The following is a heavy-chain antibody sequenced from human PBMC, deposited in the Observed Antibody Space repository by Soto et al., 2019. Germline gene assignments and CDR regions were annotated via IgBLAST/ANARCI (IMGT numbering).Heavy chain of an antibody. CDR2: VNSDGSST. V-gene: IGHV3-74*01. Sequence: EVQLVESGGGLVQPGGSLRLSCAASGFTFSSYWMHWVRQAPGKGLVWVSRVNSDGSSTTYADSVKGRFTISRDNAKNTLYLQMNSLRVEDTAVYHCAKADYRASGAFDIWGQGTMVTVPS. CDR1: GFTFSSYW. D-gene: IGHD4-4*01. J-gene: IGHJ3*02. CDR3: AKADYRASGAFDI.